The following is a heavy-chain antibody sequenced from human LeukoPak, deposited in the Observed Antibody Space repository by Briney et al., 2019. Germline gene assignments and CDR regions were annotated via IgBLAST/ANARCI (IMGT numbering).Heavy chain of an antibody. CDR3: ARARRLGATFYFDY. Sequence: GGSLRLSCAASGFTFSSYAMHWVRQAPGKGLEWVAVISYDGSNKYYADSVKGRFTISRDNSKNTLYLQMNSLRAEDTAVYYCARARRLGATFYFDYWGQGTLVTVSS. D-gene: IGHD1-26*01. V-gene: IGHV3-30*04. J-gene: IGHJ4*02. CDR2: ISYDGSNK. CDR1: GFTFSSYA.